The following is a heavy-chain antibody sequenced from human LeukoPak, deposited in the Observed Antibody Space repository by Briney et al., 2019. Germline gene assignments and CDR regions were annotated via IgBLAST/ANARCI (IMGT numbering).Heavy chain of an antibody. D-gene: IGHD4-23*01. Sequence: PGGSLRLSCAASGFTVSSNYMSWVRQAPGKELEWVSVIYSGGNTYYADSVKGRFTISRDNSKNTLYLQMNSLRPEDTAVYYCARDVAYGANDYWGQGTLVTVSS. CDR2: IYSGGNT. CDR3: ARDVAYGANDY. V-gene: IGHV3-53*01. J-gene: IGHJ4*02. CDR1: GFTVSSNY.